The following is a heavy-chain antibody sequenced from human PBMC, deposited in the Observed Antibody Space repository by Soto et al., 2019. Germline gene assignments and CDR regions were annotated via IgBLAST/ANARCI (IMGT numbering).Heavy chain of an antibody. D-gene: IGHD2-15*01. CDR1: GFTVSSNY. V-gene: IGHV3-66*01. J-gene: IGHJ6*03. CDR2: IYSGGST. Sequence: GGSLRLSCAASGFTVSSNYMSWVRQAPGKGLEWVSVIYSGGSTYYADSVKGRFTISRDNSKNTLYLQMNSLRAEDTAVYYCARDRCSGGSCYAHTDYYYYYMDVWGKGTTVTVSS. CDR3: ARDRCSGGSCYAHTDYYYYYMDV.